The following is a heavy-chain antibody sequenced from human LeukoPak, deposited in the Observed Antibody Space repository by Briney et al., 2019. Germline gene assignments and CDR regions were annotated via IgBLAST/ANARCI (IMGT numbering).Heavy chain of an antibody. Sequence: PGGSLRLSCAASVFTFYDYGMSCVRQAPEKGLGWGSGINWNGGGTVYADSLKGRFTISRDNDKNSLYLQMTSLRAEDTALYYCARVNRLRYFDWLSTTRCFDYWGQGTLVTVSS. CDR2: INWNGGGT. CDR3: ARVNRLRYFDWLSTTRCFDY. V-gene: IGHV3-20*04. D-gene: IGHD3-9*01. J-gene: IGHJ4*02. CDR1: VFTFYDYG.